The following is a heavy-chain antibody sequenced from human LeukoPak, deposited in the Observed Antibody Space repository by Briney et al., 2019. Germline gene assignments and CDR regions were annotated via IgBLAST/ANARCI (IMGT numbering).Heavy chain of an antibody. V-gene: IGHV4-4*07. J-gene: IGHJ5*01. CDR3: ARGMAVGYDYNWFDS. CDR1: GGSISTYI. CDR2: ISDSGST. Sequence: SETLSLTCTVSGGSISTYIWSWIRQTAGKGLEWIGHISDSGSTRYNPSLKSRLTMSVDTSKNQFSLKLDSVTAADTAVYFCARGMAVGYDYNWFDSWGPGTLVTVSS. D-gene: IGHD5-12*01.